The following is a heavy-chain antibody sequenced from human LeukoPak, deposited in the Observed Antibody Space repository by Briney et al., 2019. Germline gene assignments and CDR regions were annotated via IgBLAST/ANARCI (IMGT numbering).Heavy chain of an antibody. V-gene: IGHV3-15*01. CDR3: TTDLYYVVVVAANSDY. D-gene: IGHD2-15*01. CDR2: IKSKTDGGTT. Sequence: GGPLRLSCAASGFTFSNAWMSWVPQAPGKGLEWVGRIKSKTDGGTTDYAAPVKGRFTISRDDSKNTLYLQMNSLKTEDTAVYYCTTDLYYVVVVAANSDYWGQGTLVTVSS. J-gene: IGHJ4*02. CDR1: GFTFSNAW.